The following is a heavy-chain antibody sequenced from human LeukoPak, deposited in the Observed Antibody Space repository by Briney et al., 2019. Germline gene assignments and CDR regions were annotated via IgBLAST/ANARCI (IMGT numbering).Heavy chain of an antibody. D-gene: IGHD6-6*01. V-gene: IGHV1-2*02. Sequence: GASVKVSCKASGYTFTAYYVHWVRQAPGQGLDWMGWINPNSGVTNYAQKFQGRVTMTRDTSISTAYMELSGLRSDDTAFYYCARDPSSDYWGQGTLVTVSS. J-gene: IGHJ4*02. CDR1: GYTFTAYY. CDR3: ARDPSSDY. CDR2: INPNSGVT.